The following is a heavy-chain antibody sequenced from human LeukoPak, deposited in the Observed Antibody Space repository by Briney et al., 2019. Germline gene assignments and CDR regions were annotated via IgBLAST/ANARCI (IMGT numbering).Heavy chain of an antibody. CDR2: ISASGGST. CDR3: ARETVYYYYGMDV. J-gene: IGHJ6*02. CDR1: GFTFSSYA. V-gene: IGHV3-23*01. Sequence: GGSLRLSCAASGFTFSSYAMSWVRQAPGKGLEWVSAISASGGSTYYADSVKGRFTISRDNAKNSLYLQMNSLRDEDTAVYYCARETVYYYYGMDVWGQGTTVTVSS.